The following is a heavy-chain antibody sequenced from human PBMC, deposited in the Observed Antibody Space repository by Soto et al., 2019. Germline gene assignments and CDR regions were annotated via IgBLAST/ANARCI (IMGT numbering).Heavy chain of an antibody. CDR1: GDSISSYY. J-gene: IGHJ4*02. CDR3: ALRSMAVVPEY. V-gene: IGHV4-59*01. CDR2: LYYGRSA. Sequence: QVQLQESGPGLVKPSETLSLTCAVSGDSISSYYCLWIRQPPGKGLESIGYLYYGRSANYNPSLRSLATLSVDTSTNQCHLTLSSMTAADTAVYYCALRSMAVVPEYWGQGTLVTVSS. D-gene: IGHD3-22*01.